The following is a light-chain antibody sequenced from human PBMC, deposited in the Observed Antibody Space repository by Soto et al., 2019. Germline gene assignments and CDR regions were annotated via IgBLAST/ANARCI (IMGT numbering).Light chain of an antibody. V-gene: IGKV3-20*01. Sequence: EIVLTQSPCTLSLSPGERATLSCRASQSVNSRLAWYQHKPGKAPRLLISGASSRATGIPDRFSGSGSATDFTLTISRLEPEDFALYYCQHYGRSPITFGQGTRLEIK. CDR3: QHYGRSPIT. CDR1: QSVNSR. CDR2: GAS. J-gene: IGKJ5*01.